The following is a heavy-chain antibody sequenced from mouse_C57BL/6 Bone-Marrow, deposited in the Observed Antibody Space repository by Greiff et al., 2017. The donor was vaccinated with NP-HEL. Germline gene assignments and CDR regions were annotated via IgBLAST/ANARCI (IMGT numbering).Heavy chain of an antibody. J-gene: IGHJ1*03. V-gene: IGHV1-18*01. CDR3: ARWFPYWYFDV. Sequence: VQLQQSGPELVKPGASVKIPCKASGYTFTDYNMDWVKQSHGKSLEWIGDINPNNGGTIYNQKFKGKATLTVDKSSSTAYMELRSLTSEVTAVYYCARWFPYWYFDVWGTGTTVTVSS. CDR2: INPNNGGT. D-gene: IGHD1-1*02. CDR1: GYTFTDYN.